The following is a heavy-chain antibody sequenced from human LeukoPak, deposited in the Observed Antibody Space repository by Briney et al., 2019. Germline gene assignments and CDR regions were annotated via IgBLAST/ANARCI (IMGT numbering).Heavy chain of an antibody. CDR2: IYYSGST. D-gene: IGHD2/OR15-2a*01. J-gene: IGHJ6*02. V-gene: IGHV4-39*07. CDR1: GGSISSSSYY. Sequence: SETLSLTCTVSGGSISSSSYYWGWIRQPPGKGLEWIGSIYYSGSTYYNPSLQSRVTISLDTSKTQFSLKLSSVTAADTAVYYCARGPHFKRYYYYGMDVWGQGTTVTVSS. CDR3: ARGPHFKRYYYYGMDV.